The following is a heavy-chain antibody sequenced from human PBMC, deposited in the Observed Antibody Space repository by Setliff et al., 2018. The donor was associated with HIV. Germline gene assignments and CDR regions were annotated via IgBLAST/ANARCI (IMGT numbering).Heavy chain of an antibody. CDR2: IKQDGSEK. Sequence: GVLRLSCAASGFTFSSYWMSWVRQAPGKGLEWVANIKQDGSEKYYVDSVKDRFTISRDNAKNSLYLQMNSLRAEDTAVYYCARASSRAGPLSWFDPWGQGTLVTVSS. D-gene: IGHD6-13*01. V-gene: IGHV3-7*04. J-gene: IGHJ5*02. CDR1: GFTFSSYW. CDR3: ARASSRAGPLSWFDP.